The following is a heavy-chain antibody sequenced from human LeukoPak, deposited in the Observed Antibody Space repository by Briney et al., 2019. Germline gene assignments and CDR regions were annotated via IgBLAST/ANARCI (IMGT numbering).Heavy chain of an antibody. CDR2: IYYSGST. J-gene: IGHJ4*02. D-gene: IGHD2-15*01. CDR1: GGSVSTYY. CDR3: ASTSGYCSGGNCYSAFDY. Sequence: SETLSLTCTVSGGSVSTYYWNWIRQPPGKGLEWIGYIYYSGSTNYNPSLKSRLTISVDTSNNQFPLKLSSVTAADTAVYYCASTSGYCSGGNCYSAFDYWGQGTLVTVSS. V-gene: IGHV4-59*02.